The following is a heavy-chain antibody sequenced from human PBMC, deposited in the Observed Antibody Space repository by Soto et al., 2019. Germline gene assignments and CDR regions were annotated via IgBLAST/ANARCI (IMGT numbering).Heavy chain of an antibody. V-gene: IGHV3-21*01. Sequence: EVQLVESGGGLVKPGGSLRLSCAASGFTFSSYSMNWVRQAPGKGLEWVSSISSSSSYIYYADSVKGRFTISRDNAKNSLYLQMNSLRAEDTAVYYCARPYEASLEDGMDVWGQGTTVTVSS. D-gene: IGHD3-3*01. J-gene: IGHJ6*02. CDR1: GFTFSSYS. CDR2: ISSSSSYI. CDR3: ARPYEASLEDGMDV.